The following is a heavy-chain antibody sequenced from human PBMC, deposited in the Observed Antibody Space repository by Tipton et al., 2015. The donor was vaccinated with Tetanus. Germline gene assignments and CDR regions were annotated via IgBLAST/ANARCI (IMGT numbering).Heavy chain of an antibody. Sequence: SLRLSCAASEFSFSSYAMTWVRQAPGKGLEWVSVIGGDGDGIQYADSVKGRFTISRDNSKNTVYLQMNSLRVEDTAVYYCVRDGGSSGWLAYWGQGTLVTVSS. CDR2: IGGDGDGI. CDR3: VRDGGSSGWLAY. D-gene: IGHD6-19*01. J-gene: IGHJ4*02. CDR1: EFSFSSYA. V-gene: IGHV3-23*01.